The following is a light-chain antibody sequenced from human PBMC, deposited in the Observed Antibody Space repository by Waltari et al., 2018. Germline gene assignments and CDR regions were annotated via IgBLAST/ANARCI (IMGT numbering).Light chain of an antibody. J-gene: IGKJ5*01. CDR1: QSVSSY. Sequence: EIVLTQSPATLSLSPGERATLSCRASQSVSSYLAWYQQKPGQAPRLLIDDASNRATGIPARFSGSGSGTDFTLAISSLAPEDFAVYYCQQRSKWPLTFGQGTRLEIK. V-gene: IGKV3-11*01. CDR3: QQRSKWPLT. CDR2: DAS.